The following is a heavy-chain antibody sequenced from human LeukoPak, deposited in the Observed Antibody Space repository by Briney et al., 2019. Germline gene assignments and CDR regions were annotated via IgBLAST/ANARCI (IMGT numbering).Heavy chain of an antibody. CDR1: GFTFSSYA. CDR2: ISGSGGST. Sequence: PGASLRLSCAASGFTFSSYAMSWVRQAPGKGLEWVSAISGSGGSTYYADSVKGRFTISRDNSKNTLYLQMNSLRAEDTAVYYCAKDGISGSAAIPSFYFDYWGQGTLVTVSS. CDR3: AKDGISGSAAIPSFYFDY. V-gene: IGHV3-23*01. J-gene: IGHJ4*02. D-gene: IGHD2-2*01.